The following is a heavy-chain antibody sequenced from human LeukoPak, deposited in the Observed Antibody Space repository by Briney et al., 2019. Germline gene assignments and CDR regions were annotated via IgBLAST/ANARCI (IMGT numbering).Heavy chain of an antibody. Sequence: QPGRSLRLSCAASGFTFSSYAMHWVRQAPGKGLEWVAVISYDGSNKYYADSVKGRFTISRDNSKNTLYLQMNSLRAEDTAVYYCARDRSMVRGVIERSCDYWDQGTLVTVSS. CDR2: ISYDGSNK. CDR3: ARDRSMVRGVIERSCDY. D-gene: IGHD3-10*01. J-gene: IGHJ4*02. V-gene: IGHV3-30-3*01. CDR1: GFTFSSYA.